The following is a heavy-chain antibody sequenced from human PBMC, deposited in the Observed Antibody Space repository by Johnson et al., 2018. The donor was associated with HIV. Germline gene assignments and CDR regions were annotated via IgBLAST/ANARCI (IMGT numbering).Heavy chain of an antibody. CDR1: GFTFSSNY. V-gene: IGHV3-66*01. Sequence: VQLVESGGGLVQPGGSLRLSCAASGFTFSSNYMNWVRQAPGKGLEWVSVISSGGTTYHADSVKGRFIISRDNSKSTLYLQMNSLSAEDTAVYYCARAYTYGAFDIWGQGTMVTVSS. CDR2: ISSGGTT. D-gene: IGHD5-18*01. J-gene: IGHJ3*02. CDR3: ARAYTYGAFDI.